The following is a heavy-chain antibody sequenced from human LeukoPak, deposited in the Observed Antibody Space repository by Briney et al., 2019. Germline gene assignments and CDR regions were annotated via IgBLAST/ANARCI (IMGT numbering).Heavy chain of an antibody. CDR2: ISNSSSTI. D-gene: IGHD3-10*01. CDR1: GFTFSSYS. Sequence: GGSLRLSCAASGFTFSSYSMNWVRQAPGKGLERVSYISNSSSTIYYADSVKGRFTISRDNAKNSLYLQMNSLRAEDTAVYYCARDGLYGSGSYSYYYYGMDVWGQGTTVTVSS. V-gene: IGHV3-48*01. J-gene: IGHJ6*02. CDR3: ARDGLYGSGSYSYYYYGMDV.